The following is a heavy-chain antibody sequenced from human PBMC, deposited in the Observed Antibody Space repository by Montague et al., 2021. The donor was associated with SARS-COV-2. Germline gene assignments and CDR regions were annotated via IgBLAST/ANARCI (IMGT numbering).Heavy chain of an antibody. J-gene: IGHJ6*02. CDR2: IFHSGRT. CDR3: ARGGYYDNTGYYSDYYYNMDV. D-gene: IGHD3-22*01. CDR1: GGSIDSFY. Sequence: SETLSLTCTVSGGSIDSFYWSWIRRPPGKGLEWIGCIFHSGRTYYNPSLKSRVSMSVDTSKSQVSLRLSSLTAADTAVYYCARGGYYDNTGYYSDYYYNMDVWGQGTTVTVSS. V-gene: IGHV4-59*01.